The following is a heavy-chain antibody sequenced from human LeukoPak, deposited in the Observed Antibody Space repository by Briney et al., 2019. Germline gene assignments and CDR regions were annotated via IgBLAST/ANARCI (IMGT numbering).Heavy chain of an antibody. D-gene: IGHD2-21*01. CDR1: GFTFSSYE. CDR3: VRNFGRYYPDDY. J-gene: IGHJ4*02. V-gene: IGHV3-48*03. CDR2: ISSSGSTI. Sequence: PGGSLRLSCAASGFTFSSYEMNWVRQAPGKGLVWVSYISSSGSTIYYADSVKGRFTISRDNAKNSLYLQMNSLRAEDTAVYYCVRNFGRYYPDDYWGQGTLVTVSS.